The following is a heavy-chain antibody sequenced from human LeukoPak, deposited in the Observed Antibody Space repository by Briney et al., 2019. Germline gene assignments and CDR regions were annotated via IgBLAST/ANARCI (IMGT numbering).Heavy chain of an antibody. CDR2: IIPIFGTA. Sequence: ASVKVSCKASGGTFSSYAISWVRQAPGQGLEWMGGIIPIFGTANYAQKFQGRVTITADESTSTAYMELSSLRSEDTAVYYCARVRGTYYYDSSGYYYGYYGMDVWGQGTTSPSP. V-gene: IGHV1-69*01. D-gene: IGHD3-22*01. CDR1: GGTFSSYA. CDR3: ARVRGTYYYDSSGYYYGYYGMDV. J-gene: IGHJ6*02.